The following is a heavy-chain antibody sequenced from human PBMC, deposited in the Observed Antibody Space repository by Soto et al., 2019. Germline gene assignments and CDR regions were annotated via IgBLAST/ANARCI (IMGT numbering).Heavy chain of an antibody. CDR3: VRFPLFDTSHQGY. V-gene: IGHV3-7*01. CDR2: INQDGSVK. CDR1: GFTFSSYA. J-gene: IGHJ4*02. D-gene: IGHD3-22*01. Sequence: GGSLRLSCAASGFTFSSYAMSWVRQAPGKGLEWVAKINQDGSVKYYVDSVRGRFTISRDNAKNSLFLQMNSLRAEDTALYYCVRFPLFDTSHQGYWGQGTLVTVSS.